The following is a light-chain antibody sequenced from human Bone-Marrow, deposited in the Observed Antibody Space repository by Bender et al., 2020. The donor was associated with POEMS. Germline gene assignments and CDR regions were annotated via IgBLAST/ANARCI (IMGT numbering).Light chain of an antibody. V-gene: IGLV2-23*02. J-gene: IGLJ3*02. Sequence: SALTQPPSVSGSPGQSVTISCTRPSSDVSFYTPVCWYQQPPGTAPKLLIYEVTYRPSGVSNRFSGSKSDNTASLRISGLQSEDEADYYCYSYAGSFTWVFGGGTKLTVL. CDR2: EVT. CDR3: YSYAGSFTWV. CDR1: SSDVSFYTP.